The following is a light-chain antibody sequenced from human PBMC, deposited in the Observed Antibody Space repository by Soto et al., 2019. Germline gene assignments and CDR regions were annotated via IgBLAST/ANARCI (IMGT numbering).Light chain of an antibody. V-gene: IGKV3-20*01. CDR2: GAS. J-gene: IGKJ4*01. CDR3: QQYGGSPLT. CDR1: QSVRSNY. Sequence: EIVLTQSPGTLSSSPGERGTLSCRASQSVRSNYLAWYQQKPGQAPRLLIYGASSRATGIPDRFSGSGSGTDFTLTISRLEPEDFAVYYCQQYGGSPLTFGGGTKVEIK.